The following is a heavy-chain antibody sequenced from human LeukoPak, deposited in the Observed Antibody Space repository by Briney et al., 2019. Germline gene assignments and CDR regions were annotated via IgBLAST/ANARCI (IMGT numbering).Heavy chain of an antibody. J-gene: IGHJ4*02. D-gene: IGHD5-24*01. CDR3: ARHREATTPIDY. Sequence: PSETLSLTCTVSGGSISSYYWSRIRQPPGKGLEWIGYIYYSGSTNYNPSLKSRVTISVDTSKNQFSLKLSSVTAADTAVYYCARHREATTPIDYWGQGTLVTVSS. CDR1: GGSISSYY. CDR2: IYYSGST. V-gene: IGHV4-59*08.